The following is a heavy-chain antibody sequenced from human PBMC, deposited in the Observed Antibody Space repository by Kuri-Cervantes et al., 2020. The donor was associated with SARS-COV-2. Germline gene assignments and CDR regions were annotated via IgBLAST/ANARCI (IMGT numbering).Heavy chain of an antibody. V-gene: IGHV3-21*01. CDR3: VKSRGYFDL. J-gene: IGHJ2*01. Sequence: GESLKISCAASGFTFSSYAMTWIRQAPGKGLEWVSSISSSSSYIYYADSVKGRFTISRDNAKNSLYLQMNSLRAEDTAVYYCVKSRGYFDLWGRGTLVTVSS. CDR2: ISSSSSYI. CDR1: GFTFSSYA.